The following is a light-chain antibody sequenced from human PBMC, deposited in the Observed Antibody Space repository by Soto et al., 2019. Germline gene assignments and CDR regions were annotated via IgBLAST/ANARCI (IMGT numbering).Light chain of an antibody. CDR1: QDITNY. V-gene: IGKV1-33*01. CDR2: DAS. CDR3: HQYDNLPHT. Sequence: DIQMTQSPSSLSASVGDRVTITCQASQDITNYLNWYQQKPGKAHKLLIYDASNLETGVPSRFSGRGSGTDFTFTISSLQPEDIATYYCHQYDNLPHTFGQGTKLEIK. J-gene: IGKJ2*01.